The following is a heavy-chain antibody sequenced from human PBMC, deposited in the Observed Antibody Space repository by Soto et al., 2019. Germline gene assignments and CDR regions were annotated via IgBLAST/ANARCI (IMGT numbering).Heavy chain of an antibody. V-gene: IGHV3-21*01. CDR1: GFTFSTYH. J-gene: IGHJ3*01. CDR2: INPSSSHI. CDR3: ARGYCGGGGCYLRREAIDV. Sequence: EVQLVESGGGLVMPGGSLRLSCAASGFTFSTYHMNWVRQAPGKGLEWVSSINPSSSHIYYADSVRGRFTISRDNSKNSIDLQTNSLRTEDAAVYYCARGYCGGGGCYLRREAIDVWGQGTMVTVSS. D-gene: IGHD2-15*01.